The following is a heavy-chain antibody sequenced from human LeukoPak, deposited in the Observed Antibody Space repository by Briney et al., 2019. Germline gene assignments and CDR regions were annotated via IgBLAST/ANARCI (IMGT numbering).Heavy chain of an antibody. D-gene: IGHD3-22*01. CDR1: GFTFSSYG. CDR2: INSDGSST. Sequence: GGSLRLSCAASGFTFSSYGMSWVRQAPGKGLEWVSRINSDGSSTNYADSVKGRFTISRDNAKNTLYLQMNSLRAEDTAVYYCAKDNHYYDSSGYYLHWGQGTLVTVSS. CDR3: AKDNHYYDSSGYYLH. V-gene: IGHV3-23*01. J-gene: IGHJ4*02.